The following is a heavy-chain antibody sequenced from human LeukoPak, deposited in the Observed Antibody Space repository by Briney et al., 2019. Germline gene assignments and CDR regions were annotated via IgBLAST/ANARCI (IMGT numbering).Heavy chain of an antibody. CDR2: ISIGTGST. CDR1: GFTFSNYV. V-gene: IGHV3-23*01. J-gene: IGHJ4*02. Sequence: GGSLRLSCVASGFTFSNYVMNWVRQAPGKGLQWVASISIGTGSTYYADFVKGRLTISRDTSRNTLYLQMNSLEIEDTAVYYCAKSGRATDYWGQGTLVTVSS. D-gene: IGHD3-10*01. CDR3: AKSGRATDY.